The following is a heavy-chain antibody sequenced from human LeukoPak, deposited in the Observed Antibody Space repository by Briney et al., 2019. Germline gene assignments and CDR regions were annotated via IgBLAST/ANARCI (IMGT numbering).Heavy chain of an antibody. Sequence: ASVKVSCKASGGTFSSYGISWVRQAPGQGLEWMGGIIPIFGSAKYAQRFQGRVTITADKSSQTAYMELSSLRSEDTAVYYCARDNSVRDEAWWFNPWGQGTLVTVSS. CDR2: IIPIFGSA. CDR1: GGTFSSYG. CDR3: ARDNSVRDEAWWFNP. J-gene: IGHJ5*02. V-gene: IGHV1-69*06. D-gene: IGHD5-24*01.